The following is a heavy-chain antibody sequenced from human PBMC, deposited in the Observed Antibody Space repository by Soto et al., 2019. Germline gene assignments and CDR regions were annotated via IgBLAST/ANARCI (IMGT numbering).Heavy chain of an antibody. CDR2: IIPIFGTA. CDR1: GGTFSSYA. D-gene: IGHD2-2*01. CDR3: ARRHIVVVPAAQTNYYYGMDV. Sequence: SVKVSCKASGGTFSSYAISWVRQAPGQGLEWMGGIIPIFGTANYAQKFQGRVTITADKSTSTAYTELSSLRSEDTAVYYCARRHIVVVPAAQTNYYYGMDVWGQGTTVTVSS. J-gene: IGHJ6*02. V-gene: IGHV1-69*06.